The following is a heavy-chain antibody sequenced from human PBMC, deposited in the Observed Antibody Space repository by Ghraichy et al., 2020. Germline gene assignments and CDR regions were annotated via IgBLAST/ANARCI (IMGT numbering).Heavy chain of an antibody. CDR3: VRDGPGTTPYDY. CDR1: GFSLSDYW. CDR2: KNPDATNT. D-gene: IGHD1-1*01. V-gene: IGHV3-74*01. J-gene: IGHJ4*02. Sequence: GGSLRLSCAASGFSLSDYWMNWVRQAPGKGLVWVSHKNPDATNTKYADSVKGRFTVSRDNAKNTLYLQLNSLRAEDTAVYYCVRDGPGTTPYDYWGQGTLVTVSS.